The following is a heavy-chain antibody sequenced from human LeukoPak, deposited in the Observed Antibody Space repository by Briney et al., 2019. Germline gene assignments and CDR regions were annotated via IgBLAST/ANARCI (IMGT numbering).Heavy chain of an antibody. V-gene: IGHV4-61*05. D-gene: IGHD1-26*01. CDR3: AVGATTLWYFDL. J-gene: IGHJ2*01. Sequence: SETLSLTCTVSGGSISSSSYYWAGSASPQGRGWSGLEVTYSNPSLQSRVTISVDTSKNQFSLKLSSVTAADTAVYYCAVGATTLWYFDLWGRGTLATVSS. CDR1: GGSISSSSYY. CDR2: T.